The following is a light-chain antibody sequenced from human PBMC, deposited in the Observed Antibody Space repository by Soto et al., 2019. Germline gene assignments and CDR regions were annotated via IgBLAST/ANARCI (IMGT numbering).Light chain of an antibody. CDR1: QSISFY. V-gene: IGKV1-39*01. CDR2: AAS. Sequence: DIQMPQSPTSLSASVGDRVSITCRASQSISFYLNWYQQKPGKAHKVLIYAASNLQSGVPSRFSGSGSGTDFTLTISSLQPEDFATDYCQQSYSIPPLTFGGGTKVDIK. CDR3: QQSYSIPPLT. J-gene: IGKJ4*01.